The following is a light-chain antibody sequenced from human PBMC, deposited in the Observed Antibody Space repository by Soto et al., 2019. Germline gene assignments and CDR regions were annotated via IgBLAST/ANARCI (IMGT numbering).Light chain of an antibody. Sequence: QSALTQPPSASGSPGQSVTISCTGTSSDVGAYNHVSWYQQHPGKVPKLIIYEVNKRPSGVPDRFSGSKSGNTASLTVSGLQAEDEADYYCSSYAARNNGVVGGGTKLTVL. CDR3: SSYAARNNGV. CDR1: SSDVGAYNH. J-gene: IGLJ3*02. V-gene: IGLV2-8*01. CDR2: EVN.